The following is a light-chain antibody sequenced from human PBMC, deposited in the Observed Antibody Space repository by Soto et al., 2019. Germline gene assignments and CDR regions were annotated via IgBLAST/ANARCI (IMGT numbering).Light chain of an antibody. J-gene: IGKJ2*01. CDR3: QQSYSTLPYT. CDR1: RNISSD. V-gene: IGKV1-39*01. CDR2: RAS. Sequence: IQMTQSPSSLSASVQDGLKLRFWASRNISSDLNWYQQKPGKAPKLLIYRASTLQNGVPSRFSGAGSATDFTLTISSLQPEDFATYSCQQSYSTLPYTFGQGTKVDIK.